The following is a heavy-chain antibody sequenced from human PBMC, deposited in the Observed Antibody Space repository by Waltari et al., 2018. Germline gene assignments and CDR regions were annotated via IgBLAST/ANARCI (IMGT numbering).Heavy chain of an antibody. V-gene: IGHV3-23*04. CDR1: GFTFSSYA. J-gene: IGHJ4*02. CDR2: ISGSGGST. CDR3: AKGGRCSSTSCYANY. D-gene: IGHD2-2*01. Sequence: EVQLVESGGGLVQPGGSLRLSCAASGFTFSSYAMSWVRQAPGKGLEWVSAISGSGGSTYDADSVKGRFTIARDNSKNTLYLQMNSLRAEDTAVYYCAKGGRCSSTSCYANYWGQGTLVTVSS.